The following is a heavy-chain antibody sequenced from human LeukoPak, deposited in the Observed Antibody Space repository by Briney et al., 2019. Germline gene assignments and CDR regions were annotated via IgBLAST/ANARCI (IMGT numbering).Heavy chain of an antibody. V-gene: IGHV3-30*18. CDR1: GFTFSSYG. J-gene: IGHJ3*02. CDR3: AKVVTEEDAFDI. CDR2: ISYDGSNK. Sequence: PGGSLRLSCAASGFTFSSYGMHWVRQAPGKGLEWVAVISYDGSNKYYADSVKGRFTISRDNSKNTLYLQMNSLRAEDTAVYYCAKVVTEEDAFDIWGQGTMVTVSS. D-gene: IGHD7-27*01.